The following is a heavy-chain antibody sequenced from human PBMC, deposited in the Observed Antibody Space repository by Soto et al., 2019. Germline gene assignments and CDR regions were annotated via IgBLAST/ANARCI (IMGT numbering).Heavy chain of an antibody. J-gene: IGHJ4*02. CDR2: IWYDGSNQ. V-gene: IGHV3-33*01. CDR3: ARDLGAFNYGSAYFDY. D-gene: IGHD3-10*01. Sequence: VGSLRLSCAPSGFTFSTYGMHWVRQAPGKGLEWVAVIWYDGSNQYYADSVKGRFTISRDNSKNMLYLQMSSLRAEDTAVYYCARDLGAFNYGSAYFDYWGQGTLVTVSS. CDR1: GFTFSTYG.